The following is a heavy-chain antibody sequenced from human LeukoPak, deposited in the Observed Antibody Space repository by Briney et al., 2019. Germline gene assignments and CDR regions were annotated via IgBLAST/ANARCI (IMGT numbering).Heavy chain of an antibody. Sequence: SETLSLTCAVYGGSFSGYYWSWIRQPPGKGLEWIGEINHSGSTNYNPSLKSRVTISVDTSKNQFSLKLSSVTAADTAVYYCARGRSGYNHFVDYWGQGTLVTVSS. V-gene: IGHV4-34*01. CDR2: INHSGST. CDR1: GGSFSGYY. CDR3: ARGRSGYNHFVDY. J-gene: IGHJ4*02. D-gene: IGHD5-24*01.